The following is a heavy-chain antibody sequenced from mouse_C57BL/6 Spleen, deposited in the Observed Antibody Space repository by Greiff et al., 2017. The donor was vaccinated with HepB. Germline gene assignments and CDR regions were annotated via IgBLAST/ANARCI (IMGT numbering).Heavy chain of an antibody. J-gene: IGHJ2*01. CDR3: ARRGYYPYFDY. D-gene: IGHD2-3*01. V-gene: IGHV5-9*01. CDR1: GFTFSSYT. Sequence: EVHLVESGGGLVKPGGSLKLSCAASGFTFSSYTMSWVRQTPEKRLEWVATISGGGGNTYYPDSVKGRFTISRDNAKNTLYLQMSSLRSEDTALYYCARRGYYPYFDYWGQGTTLTVSS. CDR2: ISGGGGNT.